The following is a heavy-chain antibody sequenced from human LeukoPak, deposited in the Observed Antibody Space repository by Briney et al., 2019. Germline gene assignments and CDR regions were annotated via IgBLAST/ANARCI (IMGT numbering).Heavy chain of an antibody. CDR2: IFPGDSDA. J-gene: IGHJ3*02. CDR3: ARRWEGTFDI. Sequence: GESLKISCKGSGYSFTRYWIGWVRQMPGKGVESMGFIFPGDSDARYSPPFQGQVTISADKSITTAYLQRSSLKASDTAMYYCARRWEGTFDIWGQGTMVTVSS. CDR1: GYSFTRYW. D-gene: IGHD1-26*01. V-gene: IGHV5-51*01.